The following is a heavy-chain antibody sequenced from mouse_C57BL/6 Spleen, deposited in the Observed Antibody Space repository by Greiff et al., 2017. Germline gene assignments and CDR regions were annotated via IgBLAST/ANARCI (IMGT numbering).Heavy chain of an antibody. Sequence: EVQLVESGEGLVKPGGSLKLSCAASGFTFSSYAMSWVRQTPEKRLEWVAYISSGGDYIYYADTVKGRFTISRDNARNTLYLQMSSLKSEDTAMYYCTRGITTVVAGDYWGQGTTLTVSS. CDR1: GFTFSSYA. CDR3: TRGITTVVAGDY. J-gene: IGHJ2*01. V-gene: IGHV5-9-1*02. D-gene: IGHD1-1*01. CDR2: ISSGGDYI.